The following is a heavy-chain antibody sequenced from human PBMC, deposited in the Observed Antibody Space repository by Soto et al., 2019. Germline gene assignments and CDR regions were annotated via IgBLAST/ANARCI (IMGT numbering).Heavy chain of an antibody. CDR2: INAVNGNT. V-gene: IGHV1-3*01. Sequence: ASGQVSCMASGYTFTSYAINWVRKARGQRSERMGWINAVNGNTKYSQKFQGRVTITRDTSASTAYMELSSMRSEDTAVYYCARGGVYSYVKYCFDYWGQGTLVTVSS. CDR3: ARGGVYSYVKYCFDY. J-gene: IGHJ4*02. CDR1: GYTFTSYA. D-gene: IGHD5-18*01.